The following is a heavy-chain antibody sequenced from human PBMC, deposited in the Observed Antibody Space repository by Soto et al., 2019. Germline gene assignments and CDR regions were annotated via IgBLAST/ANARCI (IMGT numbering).Heavy chain of an antibody. V-gene: IGHV1-69*13. Sequence: ASVKVSCKASGGTFSSYAISWVRQAPGQGLEWMGGIIPIFGTANYAQKFQGRVTITADESTSTAYMELSSLRSEDTAVYYCARDGIAAAGRGWFDPWGQGTLVTVSS. CDR1: GGTFSSYA. D-gene: IGHD6-13*01. J-gene: IGHJ5*02. CDR2: IIPIFGTA. CDR3: ARDGIAAAGRGWFDP.